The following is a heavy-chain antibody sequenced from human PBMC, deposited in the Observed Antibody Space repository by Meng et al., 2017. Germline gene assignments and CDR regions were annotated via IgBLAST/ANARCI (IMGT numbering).Heavy chain of an antibody. V-gene: IGHV4-4*02. J-gene: IGHJ4*02. D-gene: IGHD2-15*01. Sequence: VRLQRSGPGLVKPSGTLSLTCAVSGGSISSSNWWSWVRQPPGKGLEWIGEIYHSGSTNYNPSLKSRVTISVDKSKNQFSLKLSSVTAADTAVYYCARWSIYCSGGSCYSFDYWGQGTLVTVSS. CDR2: IYHSGST. CDR3: ARWSIYCSGGSCYSFDY. CDR1: GGSISSSNW.